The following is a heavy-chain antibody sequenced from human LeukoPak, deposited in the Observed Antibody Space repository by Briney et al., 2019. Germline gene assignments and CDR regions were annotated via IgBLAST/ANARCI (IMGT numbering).Heavy chain of an antibody. D-gene: IGHD6-19*01. Sequence: PSETLSLTCTVSGGSISSYYWSWIRQPPGKGLEWIGYIYYSGSTNYNPSLKSRVTISVDTSKNQFSLKLSSVTAADTAVYYCARGTGAVAGTGYYYYYGMDVWGQGTTVTVSS. CDR3: ARGTGAVAGTGYYYYYGMDV. J-gene: IGHJ6*02. CDR2: IYYSGST. V-gene: IGHV4-59*08. CDR1: GGSISSYY.